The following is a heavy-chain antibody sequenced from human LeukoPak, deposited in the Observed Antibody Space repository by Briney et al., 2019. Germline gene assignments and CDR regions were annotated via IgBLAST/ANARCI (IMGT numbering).Heavy chain of an antibody. CDR3: ARGRGWY. CDR1: GESFSGYY. V-gene: IGHV4-34*01. D-gene: IGHD1-26*01. CDR2: INHSGST. J-gene: IGHJ4*02. Sequence: SETLSLTCAVYGESFSGYYWSWIRQPPGKGLEWIGEINHSGSTNNNPSLKRRVTILVDTTKKQFSLKLTSVTAADTAVYYCARGRGWYWGQGTLVTVST.